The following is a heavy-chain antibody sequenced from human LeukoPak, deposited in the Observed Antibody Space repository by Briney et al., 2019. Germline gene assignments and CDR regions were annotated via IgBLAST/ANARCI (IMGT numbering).Heavy chain of an antibody. Sequence: PGGSLRLSCTVSGFTFRSYFMSWVRQAPGKGLEWVAHIKPDGSEEYYADSVKGRFTISRDNSKNTLYLQMNSLRAEDTAVYYCAKVAARRYYYYYMDVWGKGTTVTVSS. D-gene: IGHD6-6*01. CDR3: AKVAARRYYYYYMDV. CDR1: GFTFRSYF. J-gene: IGHJ6*03. V-gene: IGHV3-7*01. CDR2: IKPDGSEE.